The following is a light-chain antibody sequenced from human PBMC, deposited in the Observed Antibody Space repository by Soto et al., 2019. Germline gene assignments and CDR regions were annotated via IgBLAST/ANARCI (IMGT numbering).Light chain of an antibody. V-gene: IGKV1-39*01. Sequence: DIQMTQSPSSLSASVGDRVTITCRASESISNYLNWYQHKPGRAPKLLIYAASSLQSGVPSRFSGGGSGTDFTLTITTLQPEDFATYYCQQSYSSPRTFGQGTKVDIK. J-gene: IGKJ1*01. CDR2: AAS. CDR1: ESISNY. CDR3: QQSYSSPRT.